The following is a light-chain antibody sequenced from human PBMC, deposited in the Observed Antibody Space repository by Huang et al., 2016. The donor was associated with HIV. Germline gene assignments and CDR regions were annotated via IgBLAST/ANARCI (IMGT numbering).Light chain of an antibody. CDR2: EVS. CDR1: QSLLHTDGKTY. J-gene: IGKJ4*01. CDR3: MQGIEVLT. V-gene: IGKV2-29*03. Sequence: EIVMTQTPLSLSVTPGQPASISCRSSQSLLHTDGKTYLYWYLQRPGQSPQLLIYEVSNRLSGVSDRFSGSGSGTDFTLRISRVEAEDVGVYYCMQGIEVLTFGGGTKVEIK.